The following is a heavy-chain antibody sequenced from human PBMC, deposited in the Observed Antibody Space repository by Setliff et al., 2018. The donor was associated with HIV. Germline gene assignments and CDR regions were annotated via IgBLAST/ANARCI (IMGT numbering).Heavy chain of an antibody. CDR2: MYYTGTT. CDR3: ARGVGVGGNWFDP. D-gene: IGHD2-15*01. J-gene: IGHJ5*02. V-gene: IGHV4-38-2*01. Sequence: SETLSLTCAVSGYSVSSGYYWAWIRQAPGKGLQWIGQMYYTGTTDYNPSLSSRVTISQDKSRNQFSLKVRSVTATDTAIYYCARGVGVGGNWFDPWGQGIMVTVSS. CDR1: GYSVSSGYY.